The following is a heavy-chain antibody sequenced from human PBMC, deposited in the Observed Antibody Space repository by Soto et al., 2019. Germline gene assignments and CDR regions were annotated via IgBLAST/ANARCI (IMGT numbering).Heavy chain of an antibody. V-gene: IGHV4-31*03. CDR3: ARTDSRGYYFVY. Sequence: PSETLSLTCTVSGDFISSGSYYWSWIRQLPGKGLEWIGYIYSSGTTYYNPSLKSRITISVDTSKNQFSLNLGSVTAADTAVYYCARTDSRGYYFVYWGQGTLVTVSS. D-gene: IGHD3-22*01. J-gene: IGHJ4*02. CDR2: IYSSGTT. CDR1: GDFISSGSYY.